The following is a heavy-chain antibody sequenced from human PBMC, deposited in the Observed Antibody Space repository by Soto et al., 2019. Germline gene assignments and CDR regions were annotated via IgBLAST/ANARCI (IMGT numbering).Heavy chain of an antibody. CDR3: ARDSVSGHDSFDI. CDR2: ISSSGSTI. J-gene: IGHJ3*02. Sequence: EVQLVESGGGLVQPGGSLRLSCAASGFTFSSCEMNWVRQAPGKGLEWVSYISSSGSTIYYADSVKGRFTIARDNAKNSLFLQMNSLRAEDTAVDYCARDSVSGHDSFDIWGQGTMVTVSS. V-gene: IGHV3-48*03. D-gene: IGHD3-10*01. CDR1: GFTFSSCE.